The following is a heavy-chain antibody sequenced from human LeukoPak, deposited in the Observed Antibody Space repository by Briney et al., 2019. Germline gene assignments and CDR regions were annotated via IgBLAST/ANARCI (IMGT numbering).Heavy chain of an antibody. CDR1: GYTFNGYY. D-gene: IGHD6-19*01. CDR2: INPNSGGT. CDR3: ARENSYSSGWYGY. J-gene: IGHJ4*02. Sequence: ASVKVSCKASGYTFNGYYMHWVRQAPGQGLEWMGRINPNSGGTNYAQKFQGRVTMTRDTSISTAYMELSRLRSDDTAVYYCARENSYSSGWYGYWGQGTLVTVSS. V-gene: IGHV1-2*06.